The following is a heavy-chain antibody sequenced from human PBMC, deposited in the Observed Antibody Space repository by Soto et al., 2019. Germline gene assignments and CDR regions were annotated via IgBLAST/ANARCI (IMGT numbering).Heavy chain of an antibody. D-gene: IGHD3-22*01. J-gene: IGHJ4*02. CDR3: ARANYFESSGPFDY. V-gene: IGHV4-59*12. CDR1: GGSTSSYF. CDR2: IYYSGST. Sequence: PSETLSLTCTVSGGSTSSYFRSWIRQPPGKGLEWIGYIYYSGSTYYNPSLESRVTLSVDTSTKQFSLKVSSVTAADTAVYYCARANYFESSGPFDYWGPGTLVTSPQ.